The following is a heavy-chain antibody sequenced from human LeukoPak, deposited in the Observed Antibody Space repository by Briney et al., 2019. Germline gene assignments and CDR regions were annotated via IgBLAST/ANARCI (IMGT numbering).Heavy chain of an antibody. J-gene: IGHJ4*02. CDR2: ISGSSSYI. V-gene: IGHV3-21*01. CDR3: AKGGVYYYGSGSYRQPFDH. Sequence: KAGGSLRLSCAASGFTFSSYSMNWVRQAPGKGLEWVSSISGSSSYIYYADSVKGRFTISRHNAKNSLYLQMNSLRAEDTAVYYCAKGGVYYYGSGSYRQPFDHWGQGTLVIVSS. CDR1: GFTFSSYS. D-gene: IGHD3-10*01.